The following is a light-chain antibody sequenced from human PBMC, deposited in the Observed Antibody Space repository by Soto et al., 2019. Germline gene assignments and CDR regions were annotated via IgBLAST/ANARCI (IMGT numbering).Light chain of an antibody. J-gene: IGLJ2*01. CDR1: SSDVGGYKS. V-gene: IGLV2-14*01. CDR2: DVS. Sequence: ALTQPRSVSGSPGQSVTVSCIGTSSDVGGYKSVSWYQQYPGKAPKLMIYDVSNRPSGVSNRFSGSKSGNTASLTISGLQAEDEADYYCSSYTSSSTPVVFGGGTKLTVL. CDR3: SSYTSSSTPVV.